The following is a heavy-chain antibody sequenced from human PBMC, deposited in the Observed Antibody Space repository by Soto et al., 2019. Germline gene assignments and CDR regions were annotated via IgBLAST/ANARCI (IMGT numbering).Heavy chain of an antibody. CDR3: ARDGHDGSYYGIDY. CDR2: ISAHTGNT. CDR1: GYTFSSFG. D-gene: IGHD1-26*01. J-gene: IGHJ4*02. Sequence: QIQLVQSGTEVKKPGASVKVSCKASGYTFSSFGLSWVRQAPGQGLEWVAWISAHTGNTNYAHKVQGRITLTTDTSSSTAYMELRSLRSDDTAIYYCARDGHDGSYYGIDYWGQGTLVTVSS. V-gene: IGHV1-18*01.